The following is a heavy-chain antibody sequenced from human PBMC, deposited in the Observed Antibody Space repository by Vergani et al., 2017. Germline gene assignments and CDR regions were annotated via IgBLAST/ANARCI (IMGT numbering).Heavy chain of an antibody. D-gene: IGHD3-22*01. V-gene: IGHV4-59*01. CDR3: AREDSYYYDSSGYYTPSRYFDL. CDR2: IYYSGST. Sequence: QVQLQESGPGLVKPSETLSLTCTVSGGSISSYYWSWIRQPPGKGLEWIGYIYYSGSTNYNPSLKSRVTISVDTSKNQFSLKLSSVTAADTAVYHCAREDSYYYDSSGYYTPSRYFDLWGRGTLVTVSS. CDR1: GGSISSYY. J-gene: IGHJ2*01.